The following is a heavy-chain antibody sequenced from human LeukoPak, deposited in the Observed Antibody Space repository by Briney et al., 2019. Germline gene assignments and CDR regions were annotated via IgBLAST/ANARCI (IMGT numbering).Heavy chain of an antibody. D-gene: IGHD5-18*01. CDR3: ARDFVDTADTD. J-gene: IGHJ4*02. Sequence: GGSLRLSCVASGFAVGSNYMSWVRQAPGKGLEWVSSISSSSSYIYYADSVKGRFTISRDNAKNSLYLQMNSLRAEDTAVYYCARDFVDTADTDWGQGTLVTVSS. V-gene: IGHV3-21*01. CDR2: ISSSSSYI. CDR1: GFAVGSNY.